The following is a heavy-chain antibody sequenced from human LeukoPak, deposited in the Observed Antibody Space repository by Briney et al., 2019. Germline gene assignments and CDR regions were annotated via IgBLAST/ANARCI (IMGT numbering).Heavy chain of an antibody. Sequence: PGGSLRLSCAASGFTFGNYWMTWVRQAPGKGPDWGANIKQDGSERNYVDSVKGRFTIARDNTKNSLYLQMTSLRGEDTAVYYCASRAGKPGNTPWCFDYWGQGALLTVSS. D-gene: IGHD1-7*01. CDR3: ASRAGKPGNTPWCFDY. CDR1: GFTFGNYW. J-gene: IGHJ4*02. CDR2: IKQDGSER. V-gene: IGHV3-7*01.